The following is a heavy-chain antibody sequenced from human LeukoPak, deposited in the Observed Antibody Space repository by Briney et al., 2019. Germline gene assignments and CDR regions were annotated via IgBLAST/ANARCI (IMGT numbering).Heavy chain of an antibody. CDR3: ARERVSAFDI. Sequence: ASVKVSCKASGYTFTGYYMHWVRQAPGQGLEWMGIINPSGGNTGYAQKFQGRVTMTRNTSISTAYMELSSLRSEDTAVYYCARERVSAFDIWGQGTMVTVSS. CDR1: GYTFTGYY. J-gene: IGHJ3*02. D-gene: IGHD3-22*01. CDR2: INPSGGNT. V-gene: IGHV1-46*01.